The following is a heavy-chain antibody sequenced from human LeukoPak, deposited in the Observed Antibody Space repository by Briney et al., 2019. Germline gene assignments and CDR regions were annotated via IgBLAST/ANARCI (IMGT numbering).Heavy chain of an antibody. V-gene: IGHV1-18*01. CDR2: ISAYNGNT. D-gene: IGHD4-17*01. J-gene: IGHJ4*02. CDR3: ARVNSTDGDYDY. Sequence: ASVKVCCKASGYTFTSYGISWVRQAPGQGLEWMGWISAYNGNTNYAQKLQGRVTMTTDTSTSTAYMELRSLRSDDTAVYYCARVNSTDGDYDYWGQGTLVTVSS. CDR1: GYTFTSYG.